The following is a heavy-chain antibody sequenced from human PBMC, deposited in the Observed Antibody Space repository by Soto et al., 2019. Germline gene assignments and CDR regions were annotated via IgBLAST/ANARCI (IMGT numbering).Heavy chain of an antibody. D-gene: IGHD2-15*01. CDR2: IHYSGST. Sequence: PSETLSLTCTVSGGSISRSEYYWGWIRQPPGKGLEWIGSIHYSGSTYYNPSLKSRVTISVDTSKNQFSLKLSSVIATDTAVYYCARRGRLLEGWFDPWGQGTLVTVSS. CDR1: GGSISRSEYY. J-gene: IGHJ5*02. V-gene: IGHV4-39*01. CDR3: ARRGRLLEGWFDP.